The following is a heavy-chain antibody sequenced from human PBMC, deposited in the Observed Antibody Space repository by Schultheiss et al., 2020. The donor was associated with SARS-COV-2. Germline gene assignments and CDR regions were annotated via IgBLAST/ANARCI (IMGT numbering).Heavy chain of an antibody. CDR1: GFTFSSYA. CDR2: ISYDGSNK. J-gene: IGHJ4*02. V-gene: IGHV3-30-3*01. Sequence: GGSLRLSCAASGFTFSSYAMHWVRQAPGKGLEWVAVISYDGSNKYYADSVKGRFTISRDNAKNTVYLQMNSLRAEDTAVYYCARDKGAAAGTYFDYWGQGTLVTVSS. D-gene: IGHD6-13*01. CDR3: ARDKGAAAGTYFDY.